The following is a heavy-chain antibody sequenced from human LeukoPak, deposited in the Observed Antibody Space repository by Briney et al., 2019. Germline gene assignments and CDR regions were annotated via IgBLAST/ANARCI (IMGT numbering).Heavy chain of an antibody. CDR1: GGSFSGYY. CDR2: IYTSGST. Sequence: SETLSLTCAVYGGSFSGYYWSWIRQPAGKGLEWIGRIYTSGSTNYNPSLKSRVTISVDTSKNQFSLKLSSVTAADTAVYYCARELGLAVAGDLDYWGQGTLVTVSS. J-gene: IGHJ4*02. CDR3: ARELGLAVAGDLDY. D-gene: IGHD6-19*01. V-gene: IGHV4-4*07.